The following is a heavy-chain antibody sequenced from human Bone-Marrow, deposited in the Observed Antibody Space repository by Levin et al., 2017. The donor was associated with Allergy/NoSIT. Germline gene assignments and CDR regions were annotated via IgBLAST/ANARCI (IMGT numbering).Heavy chain of an antibody. CDR3: ARDHSNYAYYGMDV. D-gene: IGHD4-11*01. V-gene: IGHV3-23*01. J-gene: IGHJ6*02. Sequence: GESLKISCAASGFTFNSYAMSWVRQAPGKGLEWVSAISSTGGSTYYADSVKGRFTISRDTSKNTLYLQMNSLSAEDTAVYYCARDHSNYAYYGMDVWGPGTTVTVSS. CDR2: ISSTGGST. CDR1: GFTFNSYA.